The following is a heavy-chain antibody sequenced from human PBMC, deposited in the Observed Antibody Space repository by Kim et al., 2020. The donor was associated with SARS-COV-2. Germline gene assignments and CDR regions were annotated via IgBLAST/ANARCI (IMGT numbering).Heavy chain of an antibody. CDR3: AKFMVRGTNYYGMDV. V-gene: IGHV3-23*01. Sequence: GGSLRLSCAASGFTFSSYAMSWVRQAPGKGLEWVSVISASGAYTYYADSVKGRFTISRDNSKNTLYLQMNSLRAEDTAVYYCAKFMVRGTNYYGMDVWGQGTTVTVSS. CDR1: GFTFSSYA. CDR2: ISASGAYT. D-gene: IGHD1-26*01. J-gene: IGHJ6*02.